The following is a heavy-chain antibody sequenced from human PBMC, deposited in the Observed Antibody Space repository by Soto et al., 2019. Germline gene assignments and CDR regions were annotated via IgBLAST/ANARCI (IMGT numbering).Heavy chain of an antibody. CDR2: INPSGGST. CDR1: GYTFTSYY. D-gene: IGHD3-3*01. V-gene: IGHV1-46*04. Sequence: QVQLVQSGAEVKKPGASVKVSCKASGYTFTSYYMHWVRQAPGQGLEWMGIINPSGGSTSYAQKLQGRVTMTRDTSTSTVYMELSSLRSEDTAVYYCARGLTYYDFWSGYYSRGYYYYGMDVWGQGTTVTVSS. CDR3: ARGLTYYDFWSGYYSRGYYYYGMDV. J-gene: IGHJ6*02.